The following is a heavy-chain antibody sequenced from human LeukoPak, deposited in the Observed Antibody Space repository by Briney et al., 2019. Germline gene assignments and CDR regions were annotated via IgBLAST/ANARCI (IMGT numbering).Heavy chain of an antibody. CDR3: ARGFNDILTGYRYFDY. V-gene: IGHV4-59*12. J-gene: IGHJ4*02. Sequence: SQTLSLTCSVSGGSISGYYWSWIRQPPGKGLDWIGYIYYSGSTNYNPSLKSRVTISVDTSKNQFSLKLSSVTAADTAVYYCARGFNDILTGYRYFDYWGQGTLVTVSS. D-gene: IGHD3-9*01. CDR2: IYYSGST. CDR1: GGSISGYY.